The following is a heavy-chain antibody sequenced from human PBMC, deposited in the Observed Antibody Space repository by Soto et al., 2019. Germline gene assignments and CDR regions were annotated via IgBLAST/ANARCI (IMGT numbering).Heavy chain of an antibody. J-gene: IGHJ6*03. CDR3: ARVIKSVSTYMDV. CDR1: GFTFSDYY. Sequence: PGGSLRLSCAASGFTFSDYYMSWIRQAPGKGLEWVSYISSSGSTIYYADSVKGRFTISRDNAKNSLYLQMNSLRAEDTAVYYCARVIKSVSTYMDVWGKGTTVTVSS. D-gene: IGHD3-16*02. V-gene: IGHV3-11*01. CDR2: ISSSGSTI.